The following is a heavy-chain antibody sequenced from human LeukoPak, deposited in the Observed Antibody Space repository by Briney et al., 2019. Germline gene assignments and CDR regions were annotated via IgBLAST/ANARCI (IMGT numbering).Heavy chain of an antibody. CDR2: ISGSGGST. CDR3: ATKRDILTGYLPFDY. D-gene: IGHD3-9*01. V-gene: IGHV3-23*01. Sequence: QPGGSLRLSCAASGFTFSSYAMSWVRQAPGKGLEWVSAISGSGGSTYYADSVKGRFTISRDNSKNTLYLQMNSLRAEDTAVYYCATKRDILTGYLPFDYWGQGTLVTVSS. CDR1: GFTFSSYA. J-gene: IGHJ4*02.